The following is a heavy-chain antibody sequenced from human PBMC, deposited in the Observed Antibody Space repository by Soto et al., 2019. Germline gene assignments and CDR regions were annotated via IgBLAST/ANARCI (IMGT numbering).Heavy chain of an antibody. CDR1: GGSFSGYY. CDR2: INHSGST. CDR3: ARVPSAGKQFDY. J-gene: IGHJ4*02. Sequence: SETLSLTCAVYGGSFSGYYWSWIRQPPGKGLEWIGEINHSGSTNYNPSLRSRVTISVDTSKNQFSLKLSSVTAADTAVYYCARVPSAGKQFDYWGQGTLVTVSS. D-gene: IGHD6-6*01. V-gene: IGHV4-34*01.